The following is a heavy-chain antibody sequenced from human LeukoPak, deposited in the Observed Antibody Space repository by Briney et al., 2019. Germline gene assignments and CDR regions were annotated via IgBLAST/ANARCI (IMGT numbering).Heavy chain of an antibody. CDR2: INHSGST. Sequence: SETLSLTCAVYGGSFSGYYWSWIRQPPGKGLEWIGEINHSGSTNYNPSLKSRVTTSVDTSKNQFSLKLSSVTAADTAVYYCARALFWPYCRSTSCYDAKVDYWGQGTLVTVSS. V-gene: IGHV4-34*01. CDR3: ARALFWPYCRSTSCYDAKVDY. D-gene: IGHD2-2*01. J-gene: IGHJ4*02. CDR1: GGSFSGYY.